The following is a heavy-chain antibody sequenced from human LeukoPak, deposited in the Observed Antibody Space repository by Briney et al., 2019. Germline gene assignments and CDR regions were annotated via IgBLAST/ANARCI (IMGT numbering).Heavy chain of an antibody. D-gene: IGHD3-16*01. CDR2: ISYDGSNK. J-gene: IGHJ3*02. CDR1: GFTFSSYG. CDR3: ARAPSFGSVDI. V-gene: IGHV3-30*03. Sequence: GGSLRLSCAASGFTFSSYGMHWVRQAPGKGLEWVAVISYDGSNKYYADSVKGRFTISRDNSKNTLYLQMNSLRAEDTAVYYCARAPSFGSVDIWGQGTIVTVSS.